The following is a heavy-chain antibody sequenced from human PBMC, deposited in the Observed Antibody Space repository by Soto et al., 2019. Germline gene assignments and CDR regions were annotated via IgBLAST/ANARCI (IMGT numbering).Heavy chain of an antibody. CDR2: IYYSGST. CDR1: GGSISSGDYY. J-gene: IGHJ4*02. D-gene: IGHD5-18*01. CDR3: ARTIRGYSYGTRIDY. V-gene: IGHV4-30-4*01. Sequence: SETLSLTCTVSGGSISSGDYYWSWIRQPPGKGLEWIGYIYYSGSTYYNPSLKSRVTISVDTSKNQFSLKLSSVTAADTAVYYCARTIRGYSYGTRIDYWGQGTLVTVSS.